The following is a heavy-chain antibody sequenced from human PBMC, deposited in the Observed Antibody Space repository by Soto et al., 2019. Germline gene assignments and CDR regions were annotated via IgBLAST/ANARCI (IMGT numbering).Heavy chain of an antibody. CDR3: ARDRGSYGYYYGMDV. J-gene: IGHJ6*02. CDR2: IWYDGSNK. V-gene: IGHV3-33*01. D-gene: IGHD5-18*01. Sequence: QVQLVESGGGVVQPGRSLRLSCAASGFTFSYYGMHWVRQAPGKGLEWVAVIWYDGSNKFYADSVKGRFTISRDNSXXTLFLQMNRLRAEDTAVYYCARDRGSYGYYYGMDVWGQGTTVTVSS. CDR1: GFTFSYYG.